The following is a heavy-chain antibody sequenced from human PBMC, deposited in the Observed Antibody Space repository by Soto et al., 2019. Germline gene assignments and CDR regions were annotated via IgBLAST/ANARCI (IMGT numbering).Heavy chain of an antibody. Sequence: GGSLRLSCAASGFTFSSYAMHWVRQAPGKGLEWVAVISYDGSNKYYADSGKGRFTISGDNSKNTLYLQMNSPRAEDTAVYYCARDREWELLPGYFDYWGQGTLVTVSS. V-gene: IGHV3-30-3*01. CDR2: ISYDGSNK. CDR3: ARDREWELLPGYFDY. D-gene: IGHD1-26*01. CDR1: GFTFSSYA. J-gene: IGHJ4*02.